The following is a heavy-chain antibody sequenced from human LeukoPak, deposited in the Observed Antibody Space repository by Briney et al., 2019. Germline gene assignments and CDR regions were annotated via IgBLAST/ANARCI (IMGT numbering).Heavy chain of an antibody. CDR3: ARSEVTPYGFFDY. CDR2: ITSSSGTI. Sequence: GGSLRLSCAASGFTFSSYSMNWVRQAPGKGLEWVSYITSSSGTIYYADSVKGRFTISRDNAKNSLYLQMNSLRAEDTAVYYCARSEVTPYGFFDYWGQGTLVTVSS. CDR1: GFTFSSYS. V-gene: IGHV3-48*01. J-gene: IGHJ4*02. D-gene: IGHD3-10*01.